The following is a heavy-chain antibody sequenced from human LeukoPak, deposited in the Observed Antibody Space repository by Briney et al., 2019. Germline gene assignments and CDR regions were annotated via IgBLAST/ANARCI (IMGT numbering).Heavy chain of an antibody. Sequence: GGSLRLSCAASGFTFDDYDLNWVRQAPGKGLEWVSGISWNGRNTAYAESLKGRFTISRDNAKNSLYLQMNSLRAEDTAFYYCARGAGNFPFDCWGQGTLVTVSS. D-gene: IGHD1-1*01. J-gene: IGHJ4*02. V-gene: IGHV3-20*04. CDR3: ARGAGNFPFDC. CDR2: ISWNGRNT. CDR1: GFTFDDYD.